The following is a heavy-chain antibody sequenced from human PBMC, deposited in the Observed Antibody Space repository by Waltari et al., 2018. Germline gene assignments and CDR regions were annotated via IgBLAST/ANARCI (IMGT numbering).Heavy chain of an antibody. D-gene: IGHD1-1*01. CDR3: VRDRSSGYHWFDP. CDR2: ISYSGST. V-gene: IGHV4-59*01. J-gene: IGHJ5*02. CDR1: DGSIRSYY. Sequence: QVQLLESGPGLVKPSETLSITCSVSDGSIRSYYWSWIRHPPGKGLEWIGYISYSGSTKYNPSLKSRVAISLDMSENQFSLRLISVTAADTAIYYCVRDRSSGYHWFDPWGQGTLVTVSS.